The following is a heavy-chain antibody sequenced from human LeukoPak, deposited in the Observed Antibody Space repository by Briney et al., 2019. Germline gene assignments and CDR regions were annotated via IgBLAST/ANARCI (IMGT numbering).Heavy chain of an antibody. D-gene: IGHD2-15*01. CDR3: ARGNSFEAEYFQH. CDR2: IYYSGST. J-gene: IGHJ1*01. CDR1: GGSISSYY. V-gene: IGHV4-59*01. Sequence: SETLSLTCTVSGGSISSYYWSWIRQPPGKGLEWIGYIYYSGSTNYNPSLKSRVTISVDTSKNQFSLKLSSVTAADTAVYYCARGNSFEAEYFQHWGQGTLVTVSS.